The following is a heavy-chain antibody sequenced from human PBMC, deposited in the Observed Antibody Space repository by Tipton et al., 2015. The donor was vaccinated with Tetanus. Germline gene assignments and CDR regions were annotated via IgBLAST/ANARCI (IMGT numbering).Heavy chain of an antibody. CDR2: IWYDGSNK. CDR1: GFTFSSYG. J-gene: IGHJ4*02. D-gene: IGHD3-22*01. CDR3: ARDRQDSSGYYSDYFDY. Sequence: SLRLSCAASGFTFSSYGMHWVRQAPGKGLEWVAVIWYDGSNKYYADSVKGRFTISRDNSKNTLYLQMNSLRAEDTAVYYCARDRQDSSGYYSDYFDYWGQGTLVTVSS. V-gene: IGHV3-33*01.